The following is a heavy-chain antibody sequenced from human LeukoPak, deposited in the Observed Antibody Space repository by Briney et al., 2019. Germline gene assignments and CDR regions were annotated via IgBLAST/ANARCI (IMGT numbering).Heavy chain of an antibody. V-gene: IGHV1-3*01. Sequence: WASVKVSCKASGYTFTSYAMHWVRQAPGQRLEWMGWINAGNGNTKYSQKFQGRVTITRDTSASTVYMKLSSLRSEDTAEYYCARDSQYYGSGSYYNWFDPWGQGALVTVSS. D-gene: IGHD3-10*01. CDR1: GYTFTSYA. CDR3: ARDSQYYGSGSYYNWFDP. CDR2: INAGNGNT. J-gene: IGHJ5*02.